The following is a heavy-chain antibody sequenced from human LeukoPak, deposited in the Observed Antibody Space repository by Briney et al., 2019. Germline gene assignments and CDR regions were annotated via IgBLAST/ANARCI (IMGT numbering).Heavy chain of an antibody. J-gene: IGHJ3*02. CDR1: GFTFDDYG. CDR2: INWNGGST. CDR3: ARERWRRGSYYESAGAFDI. Sequence: PGGSLRLSCAASGFTFDDYGMSWVRHAPGKGLEWVSGINWNGGSTVYADSVKGRFTISRDNAKNSLYLQMNSLRAEDTALYYCARERWRRGSYYESAGAFDIWGQGTMVTVSS. D-gene: IGHD1-26*01. V-gene: IGHV3-20*04.